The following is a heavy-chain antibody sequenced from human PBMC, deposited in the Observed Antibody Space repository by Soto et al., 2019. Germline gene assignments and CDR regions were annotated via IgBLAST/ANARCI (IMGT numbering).Heavy chain of an antibody. J-gene: IGHJ5*02. CDR3: ARTLGLYSNQLRYNWFDP. CDR1: GGSFSGYY. CDR2: INHSGST. D-gene: IGHD6-13*01. Sequence: PSETLSLTCAVYGGSFSGYYWSWIRQPPGKGLEWIGEINHSGSTNYNPSLKSRVTISVDTSKNQFSLKLSSVTAADTAVYYCARTLGLYSNQLRYNWFDPWGQGTLVTVYS. V-gene: IGHV4-34*01.